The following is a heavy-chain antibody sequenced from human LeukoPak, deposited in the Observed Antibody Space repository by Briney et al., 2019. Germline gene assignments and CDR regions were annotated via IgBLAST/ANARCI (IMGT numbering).Heavy chain of an antibody. D-gene: IGHD3-22*01. CDR2: IIPILGIA. CDR3: ARERVNYYDSSGYMVEYFDY. J-gene: IGHJ4*02. V-gene: IGHV1-69*04. CDR1: GGTFSSYA. Sequence: SVKVSCKASGGTFSSYAISWVRQAPGQGLEWMGRIIPILGIANYAQKFQGRVTITADKSTSTAYMELSSLRSEDTAVYYCARERVNYYDSSGYMVEYFDYWGQGTLVTVSS.